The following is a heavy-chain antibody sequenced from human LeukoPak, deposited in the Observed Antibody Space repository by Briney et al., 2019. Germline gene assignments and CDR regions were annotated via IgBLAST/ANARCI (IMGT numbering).Heavy chain of an antibody. J-gene: IGHJ6*02. CDR3: ARNYYYDSSGYYYVVGYYYGMDV. CDR2: ISYDGSNK. D-gene: IGHD3-22*01. V-gene: IGHV3-30-3*01. Sequence: GGSLRLSCAASGFTFSSYAMHWVRQAPGKGLEWVAAISYDGSNKYYADSVKGRFTISRDNSKNTLYLQMNSLRAEDTAVYYCARNYYYDSSGYYYVVGYYYGMDVWGQGTTVTVSS. CDR1: GFTFSSYA.